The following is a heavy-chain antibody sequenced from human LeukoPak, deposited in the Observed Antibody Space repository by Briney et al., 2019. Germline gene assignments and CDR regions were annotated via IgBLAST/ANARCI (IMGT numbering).Heavy chain of an antibody. CDR2: IWYDGSNK. CDR1: GFSFSNYD. J-gene: IGHJ4*02. CDR3: ARKYSTSWYVDY. V-gene: IGHV3-33*01. D-gene: IGHD2-2*01. Sequence: PGGSLRLSCAASGFSFSNYDMHWVRQAPGKGLEWVAVIWYDGSNKEYGDSVKGRFTISRDNSKNTLYLQMNSLRAEDTAVYYCARKYSTSWYVDYWGQGTLVTVSS.